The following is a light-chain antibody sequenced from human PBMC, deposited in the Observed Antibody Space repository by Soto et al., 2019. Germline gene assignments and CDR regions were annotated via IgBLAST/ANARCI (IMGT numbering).Light chain of an antibody. CDR1: QSISNW. CDR2: KAS. Sequence: DIQMTQSPSTLSASVGDRVTITCRASQSISNWLAWYQQKPGKAPKLLVYKASTLESGVPSRFSGGGSGTEFTLTISSLQPDDFATYYCQQYNDYSWTFAQGTKVEIK. CDR3: QQYNDYSWT. V-gene: IGKV1-5*03. J-gene: IGKJ1*01.